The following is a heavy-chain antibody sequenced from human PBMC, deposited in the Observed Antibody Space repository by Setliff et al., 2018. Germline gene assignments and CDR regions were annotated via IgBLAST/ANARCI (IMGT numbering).Heavy chain of an antibody. CDR2: IYYRGST. CDR1: GGSISSSSYY. Sequence: SETLSLTCTVSGGSISSSSYYWGWIRQPPGKGLEWIGSIYYRGSTYHNPSLKSRVTVSVDTSKNQFSLKLSSVTAADTAVYYCARVAQYSSSSFYYYYYGMDVWGQGTTVTVSS. V-gene: IGHV4-39*07. J-gene: IGHJ6*02. D-gene: IGHD6-6*01. CDR3: ARVAQYSSSSFYYYYYGMDV.